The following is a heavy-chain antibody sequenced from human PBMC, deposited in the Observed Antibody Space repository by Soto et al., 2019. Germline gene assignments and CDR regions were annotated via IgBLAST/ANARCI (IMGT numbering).Heavy chain of an antibody. CDR1: GGTFSIYA. V-gene: IGHV1-69*13. CDR2: IIPIFGTA. Sequence: SANVYCKAAGGTFSIYAISWGRQAPRQGLEWMGGIIPIFGTANYAQKFQGRVTITADESTSTAYMELSSLRSEDTAVYFFSQAADGIRDFDWSLNGSSYYYYGMDVWGQGTTVTVSS. CDR3: SQAADGIRDFDWSLNGSSYYYYGMDV. D-gene: IGHD3-9*01. J-gene: IGHJ6*02.